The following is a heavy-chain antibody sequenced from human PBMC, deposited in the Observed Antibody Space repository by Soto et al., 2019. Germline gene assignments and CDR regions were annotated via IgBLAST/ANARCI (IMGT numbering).Heavy chain of an antibody. CDR2: INYSGRT. CDR3: ARDRNYYGSGTYCRDYYYGMDV. J-gene: IGHJ6*02. Sequence: SETLSLTCTVAGGSIISADYHWSWIRPPPGKGLEWIGYINYSGRTYYNPSLRSRLIISVDTSKNQFSLRLSSVTAADPAVYYCARDRNYYGSGTYCRDYYYGMDVWGQGTTVTVSS. CDR1: GGSIISADYH. D-gene: IGHD3-10*01. V-gene: IGHV4-30-4*01.